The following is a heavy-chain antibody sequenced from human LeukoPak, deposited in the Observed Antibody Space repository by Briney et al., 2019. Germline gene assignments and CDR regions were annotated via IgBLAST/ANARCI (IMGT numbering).Heavy chain of an antibody. J-gene: IGHJ4*02. V-gene: IGHV3-7*01. CDR1: GFTFSNYW. CDR3: ARHPPRWLQLPLL. CDR2: IKQDGSEK. Sequence: QTGGSLRLSCAASGFTFSNYWMTWVRQAPGKGLEWVANIKQDGSEKYYVDSVKGRFTISRDNAKNSLYLQMNSLRAEDTAVYYCARHPPRWLQLPLLWGQGTLVTVSS. D-gene: IGHD5-24*01.